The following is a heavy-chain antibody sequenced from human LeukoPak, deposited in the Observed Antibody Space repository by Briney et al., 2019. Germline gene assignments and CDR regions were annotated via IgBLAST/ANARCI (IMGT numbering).Heavy chain of an antibody. J-gene: IGHJ4*02. CDR3: AKDGPSNWGSAI. V-gene: IGHV3-30*02. CDR2: IQHDSGKT. Sequence: GGSLRLSCAASGFTFSGFGMHWVRQAPGKGLEWVAFIQHDSGKTYYADSAKGRFTISRDNSKNTLYLQMNSLRTEDTAVYYCAKDGPSNWGSAIWGQGTLVTVSS. D-gene: IGHD7-27*01. CDR1: GFTFSGFG.